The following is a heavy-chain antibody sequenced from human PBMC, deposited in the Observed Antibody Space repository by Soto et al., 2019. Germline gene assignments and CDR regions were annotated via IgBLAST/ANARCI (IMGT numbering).Heavy chain of an antibody. CDR3: AKDIGGADGYYYNMDV. V-gene: IGHV3-9*01. Sequence: EVQLVESGGGLVQPGRSLRLSCAASGFTFDDYAMHWVRQAPGKGLEWVSGISWNSGSIGYADSVKGRFTISRDNAKKSLYLQMSSLRTEDTALYYWAKDIGGADGYYYNMDVWGKGTTVTVSS. CDR1: GFTFDDYA. CDR2: ISWNSGSI. J-gene: IGHJ6*03. D-gene: IGHD6-25*01.